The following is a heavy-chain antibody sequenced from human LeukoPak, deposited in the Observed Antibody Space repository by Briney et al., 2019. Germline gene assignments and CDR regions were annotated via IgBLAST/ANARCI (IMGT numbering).Heavy chain of an antibody. D-gene: IGHD2-2*02. CDR2: IYYSGST. J-gene: IGHJ5*02. CDR1: GGSISSYY. V-gene: IGHV4-59*08. CDR3: ARGSRRYCSSTSCYTDWFDP. Sequence: SETLSLTCTVSGGSISSYYWSWIRQPPGKGLEWIGYIYYSGSTNYNPSLKSRVTISVDTSKNQFSLKLSSVTAADTAVYYCARGSRRYCSSTSCYTDWFDPWGQGTLVTVSS.